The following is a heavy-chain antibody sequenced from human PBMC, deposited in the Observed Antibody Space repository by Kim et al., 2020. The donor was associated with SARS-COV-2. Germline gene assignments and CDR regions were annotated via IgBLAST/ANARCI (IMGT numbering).Heavy chain of an antibody. CDR3: TTDLLYYDSSGYFPLGY. Sequence: VKGRFTISRDDSKNTMYLQMNSLKTEDTAVYYCTTDLLYYDSSGYFPLGYWGQGTLVTVSS. D-gene: IGHD3-22*01. J-gene: IGHJ4*02. V-gene: IGHV3-15*01.